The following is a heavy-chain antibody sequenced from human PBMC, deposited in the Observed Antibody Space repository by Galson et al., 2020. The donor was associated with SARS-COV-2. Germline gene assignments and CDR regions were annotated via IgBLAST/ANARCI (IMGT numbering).Heavy chain of an antibody. CDR3: ARDQDQDITYYDFWSGSTD. CDR2: ISAYNGNT. V-gene: IGHV1-18*01. J-gene: IGHJ4*02. CDR1: GYTFTSYG. Sequence: ASVKVSCKASGYTFTSYGISWVRQAPGQGLEWMGWISAYNGNTNYAQKLQGRVTMTTDTSTSTAYMELRSLRSDDTAVYYCARDQDQDITYYDFWSGSTDWGQGTLVTVSS. D-gene: IGHD3-3*01.